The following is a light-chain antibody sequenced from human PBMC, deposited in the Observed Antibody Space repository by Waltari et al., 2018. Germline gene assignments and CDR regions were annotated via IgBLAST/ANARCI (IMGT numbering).Light chain of an antibody. CDR3: EAWDDSLSVLV. J-gene: IGLJ3*02. CDR1: SSNTGSSY. Sequence: QSVLTQPPSAAGTPGQRVTISCSGSSSNTGSSYVYWYQQVPGTAPNPPIYRNKQRPSGVPDRFSGSKSGTSASLAISGLRSEDEADYYCEAWDDSLSVLVFGGGTKVTVL. V-gene: IGLV1-47*01. CDR2: RNK.